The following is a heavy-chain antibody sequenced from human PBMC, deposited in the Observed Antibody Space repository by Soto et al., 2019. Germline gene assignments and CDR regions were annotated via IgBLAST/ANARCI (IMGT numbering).Heavy chain of an antibody. J-gene: IGHJ4*02. CDR3: VKGSDVARQELDY. CDR2: ISADGSDK. Sequence: QVQLVESGGGVVQPGRSLRLSCAASGFTFSNFGMHWVRQAPGKGLEWVAAISADGSDKYFSGSVKGRFTISRENSKNTLFLQMNSLRLEDTAVYYCVKGSDVARQELDYWGQGTLVMVSS. CDR1: GFTFSNFG. V-gene: IGHV3-30*18. D-gene: IGHD3-3*01.